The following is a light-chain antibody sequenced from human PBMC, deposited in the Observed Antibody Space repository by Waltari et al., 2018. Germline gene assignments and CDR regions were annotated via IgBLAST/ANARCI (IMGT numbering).Light chain of an antibody. J-gene: IGKJ5*01. CDR3: QQFDNLPSIT. CDR2: DAS. Sequence: DIQMTQSPSSLSASVGDRVTITCQASQAIFYYLNWYQHKPGKAPKLLIYDASNLATGVPSRFSGSGSGTDFTFTISDLQPEDIATYYCQQFDNLPSITFGQGTRLEIK. V-gene: IGKV1-33*01. CDR1: QAIFYY.